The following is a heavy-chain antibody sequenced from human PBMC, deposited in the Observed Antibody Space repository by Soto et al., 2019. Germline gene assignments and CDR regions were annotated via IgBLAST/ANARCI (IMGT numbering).Heavy chain of an antibody. CDR2: IDPSDSQT. CDR3: ARQIYDSDTGPNFQYYFDS. V-gene: IGHV5-10-1*01. J-gene: IGHJ4*02. D-gene: IGHD3-22*01. Sequence: PGESLKISCKGSGYSFAGYWITWVRQKPGKGLEWMGRIDPSDSQTYYSPSFRGHATISATKSITTVFLQWSSLRASDTAMYYCARQIYDSDTGPNFQYYFDSWGQGTPVTVS. CDR1: GYSFAGYW.